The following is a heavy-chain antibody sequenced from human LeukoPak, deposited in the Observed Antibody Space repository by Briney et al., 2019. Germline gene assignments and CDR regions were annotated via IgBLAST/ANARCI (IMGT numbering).Heavy chain of an antibody. J-gene: IGHJ4*02. Sequence: GASVKVSCKASGYTFTYRYLHWVRQAPGQGLEWMGWINPNHGDTNYAQKFQDRVSMTRDTSISTAYMHLSRLRSDDTAVYYCARSPHILTGENFDYWGQGTLLTVSS. CDR2: INPNHGDT. V-gene: IGHV1-2*02. CDR1: GYTFTYRY. CDR3: ARSPHILTGENFDY. D-gene: IGHD3-9*01.